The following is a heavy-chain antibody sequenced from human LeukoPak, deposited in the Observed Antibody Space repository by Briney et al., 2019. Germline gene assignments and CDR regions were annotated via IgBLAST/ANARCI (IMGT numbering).Heavy chain of an antibody. D-gene: IGHD2-2*01. CDR3: ARPRLSSTTNPDAFDI. CDR1: GGSISSYY. Sequence: SETLSLTCTVSGGSISSYYWSWIRQPPGKGLEWIGYIYYSGSTNYNPSLKSRVTISVDTSKNQFSLKLSSVTAADTAVYYCARPRLSSTTNPDAFDIWGQGTMVTVSS. V-gene: IGHV4-59*08. CDR2: IYYSGST. J-gene: IGHJ3*02.